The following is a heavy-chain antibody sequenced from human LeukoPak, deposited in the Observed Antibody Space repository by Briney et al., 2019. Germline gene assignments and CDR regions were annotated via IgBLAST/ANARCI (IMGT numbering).Heavy chain of an antibody. V-gene: IGHV3-74*01. D-gene: IGHD5-18*01. CDR3: ARGASGYSYG. CDR1: GFTFSNYW. Sequence: GGSLRLSCAASGFTFSNYWMHWVRQAPGKGLVWVSRINSDGSTTSYADSVKGRFTISRDNPKNTLYLQMNSLRAEDTAVYYCARGASGYSYGWGQGTLVTVSS. J-gene: IGHJ4*02. CDR2: INSDGSTT.